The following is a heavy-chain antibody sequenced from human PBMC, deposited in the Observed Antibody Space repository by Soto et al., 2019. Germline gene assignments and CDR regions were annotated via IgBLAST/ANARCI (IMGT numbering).Heavy chain of an antibody. Sequence: QVQLQQWGAGLLKPSETLSLTCAVYGVSFSGYYWSWIRQPPGKGLEWIGQINHRGSTNYNPSLKGRVTISVDTSKNQFSLKLSSVTAADTAVYYCARTSRFDYWGQGTLVTVSS. CDR3: ARTSRFDY. J-gene: IGHJ4*02. CDR1: GVSFSGYY. CDR2: INHRGST. D-gene: IGHD6-6*01. V-gene: IGHV4-34*01.